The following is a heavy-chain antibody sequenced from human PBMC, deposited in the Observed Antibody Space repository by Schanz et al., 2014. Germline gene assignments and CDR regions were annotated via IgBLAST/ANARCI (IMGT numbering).Heavy chain of an antibody. J-gene: IGHJ4*02. V-gene: IGHV3-23*04. Sequence: VQLVESGGGLIQPGGSLRLSCTASGFAFSSYSMNWVRQAPGKGLEWVSALSGSGGSTYYADSVKGRFTISRDNSKNTLYLQMNSLRAEDTAVYYCAKDPSHGDYDYYFDYWGQGTLVTVSS. CDR3: AKDPSHGDYDYYFDY. CDR2: LSGSGGST. CDR1: GFAFSSYS. D-gene: IGHD3-22*01.